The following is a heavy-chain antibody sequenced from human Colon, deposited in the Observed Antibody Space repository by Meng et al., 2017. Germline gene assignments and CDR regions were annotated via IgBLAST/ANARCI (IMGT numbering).Heavy chain of an antibody. D-gene: IGHD6-19*01. V-gene: IGHV4-34*01. J-gene: IGHJ4*02. CDR2: INHTGNT. CDR1: GGSFSGYS. Sequence: QVQLQQWGARLLKPSETLSLTCAVYGGSFSGYSWSWIRQPPGKGLEWIGEINHTGNTSYNPSLKSRLTISVDTSKNQFSLNLSSVTAADTALYYCARSVRLGVAGKSGAYWGQGTLVTVSS. CDR3: ARSVRLGVAGKSGAY.